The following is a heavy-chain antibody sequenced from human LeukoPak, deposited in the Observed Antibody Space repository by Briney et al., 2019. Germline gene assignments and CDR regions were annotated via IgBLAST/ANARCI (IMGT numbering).Heavy chain of an antibody. J-gene: IGHJ5*02. Sequence: PSETLSLTCTVSGGSISSSSYYWGWIRQPPGKGLEWIGSIYYSGSTYYNPSLKSRVTISVDKSKNQFSLKLSAVPAADTAVYYCARHRAVAGTGVPGYWFDPWGQGTLVTVSS. D-gene: IGHD6-19*01. V-gene: IGHV4-39*07. CDR1: GGSISSSSYY. CDR3: ARHRAVAGTGVPGYWFDP. CDR2: IYYSGST.